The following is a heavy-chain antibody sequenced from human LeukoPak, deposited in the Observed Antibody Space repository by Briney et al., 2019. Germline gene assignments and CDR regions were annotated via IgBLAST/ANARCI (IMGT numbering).Heavy chain of an antibody. CDR2: IYYSGST. D-gene: IGHD4-17*01. Sequence: SETLSLTCTVSGGSISSYYWSWIRQPPGKGLEWIGYIYYSGSTNYNPSLKSRVTISVDTSKNQFSLKLSSATAADTAIYYCARSRPQVTTWYFDIWGRGTLVTVSS. J-gene: IGHJ2*01. V-gene: IGHV4-59*12. CDR1: GGSISSYY. CDR3: ARSRPQVTTWYFDI.